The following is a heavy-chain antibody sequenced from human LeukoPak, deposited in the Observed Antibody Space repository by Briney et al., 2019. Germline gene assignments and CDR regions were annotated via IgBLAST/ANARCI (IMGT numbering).Heavy chain of an antibody. CDR2: ISTAGDT. J-gene: IGHJ4*02. CDR3: VRAPPATGWLVDH. Sequence: GGSLRLSCASSGFTFSNYDMLWVRQAAGKGLELVSAISTAGDTYYPGSEKGRFTISRDNAKNSLYLQMRGLRVDDTAVYYCVRAPPATGWLVDHWGQGTLVTVSS. D-gene: IGHD6-19*01. V-gene: IGHV3-13*04. CDR1: GFTFSNYD.